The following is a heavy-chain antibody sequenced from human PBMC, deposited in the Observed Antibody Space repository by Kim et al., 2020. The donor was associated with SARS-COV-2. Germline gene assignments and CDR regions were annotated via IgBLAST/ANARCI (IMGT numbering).Heavy chain of an antibody. CDR3: AGGTVGWYLDL. V-gene: IGHV4-31*03. J-gene: IGHJ2*01. Sequence: SETLSLTCTVSGGSIRSSGYFWSWIRQHPGKGLEWIGYIYYTGSIFYNPSLKRRVTISVDTSQSQFSLKLTSVTAADTAVYYCAGGTVGWYLDLWGRGTLVTVST. CDR1: GGSIRSSGYF. CDR2: IYYTGSI. D-gene: IGHD1-26*01.